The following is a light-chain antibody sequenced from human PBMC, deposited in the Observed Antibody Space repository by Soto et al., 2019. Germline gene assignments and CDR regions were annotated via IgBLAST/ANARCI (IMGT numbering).Light chain of an antibody. Sequence: QSVLNQPVSVSGSPGQSITISCTGTNSDVGSYDLVSWYQQHPGKAPKLVIYKGSERPSGVSNRFSGSKSGNTASLTISGLQAEDEADYYCCSYAGSITFYVFGTGTKVTVL. CDR2: KGS. CDR3: CSYAGSITFYV. J-gene: IGLJ1*01. CDR1: NSDVGSYDL. V-gene: IGLV2-23*01.